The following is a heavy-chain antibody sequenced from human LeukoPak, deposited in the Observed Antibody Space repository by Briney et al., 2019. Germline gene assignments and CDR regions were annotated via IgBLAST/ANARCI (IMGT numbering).Heavy chain of an antibody. J-gene: IGHJ3*02. D-gene: IGHD3-10*01. V-gene: IGHV3-48*03. Sequence: PGGSLRLSCAASGFTFSSYEMNWVRQAPGKGLEWVSYISGGGDTIYYADSVKGRFTISRDNAKNSLYLQMNSLRDEDTAVYYCARFRGSGSYYDAFDIWGQGTMVTVSS. CDR2: ISGGGDTI. CDR3: ARFRGSGSYYDAFDI. CDR1: GFTFSSYE.